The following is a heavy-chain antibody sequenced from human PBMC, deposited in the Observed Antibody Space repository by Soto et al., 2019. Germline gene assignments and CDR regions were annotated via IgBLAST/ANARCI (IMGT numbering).Heavy chain of an antibody. Sequence: ASVKVSCKASGGTFSSYTISWVRQAPGQGLEWMGRISAYHGIANYAQKLQGRVTMTTDKSTSTAYMELRSLRSDDTAVYYCARDRGYCSGGSCYSSDYWGQGTLVTVSS. D-gene: IGHD2-15*01. CDR2: ISAYHGIA. CDR3: ARDRGYCSGGSCYSSDY. V-gene: IGHV1-69*04. J-gene: IGHJ4*02. CDR1: GGTFSSYT.